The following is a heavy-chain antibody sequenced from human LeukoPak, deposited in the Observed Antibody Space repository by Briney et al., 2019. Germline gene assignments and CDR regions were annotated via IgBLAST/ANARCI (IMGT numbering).Heavy chain of an antibody. CDR1: GFTFSSDW. Sequence: GGSLRLYCAASGFTFSSDWMHWVRQAPGKGLVWVSRINGDGSTTAYADSVKGRFTISRDNAKNTLYLQMNSLRAEDTAVYYCARGAAPQGYWGQGTLVTVSS. V-gene: IGHV3-74*03. J-gene: IGHJ4*02. D-gene: IGHD2-15*01. CDR2: INGDGSTT. CDR3: ARGAAPQGY.